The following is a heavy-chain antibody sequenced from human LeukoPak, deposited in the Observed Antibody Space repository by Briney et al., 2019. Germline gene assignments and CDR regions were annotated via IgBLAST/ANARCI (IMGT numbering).Heavy chain of an antibody. J-gene: IGHJ4*02. D-gene: IGHD6-13*01. CDR3: ARLSQPLGDFDY. CDR2: IYHSGNT. CDR1: GYSISSGYY. V-gene: IGHV4-38-2*01. Sequence: SETLSLTCAVSGYSISSGYYWGWIRQPPGKGLGWIASIYHSGNTYYNPSIKSRATISAHPSKNQFSRTPSSVTATHTAVYDCARLSQPLGDFDYWGQASLVTVSS.